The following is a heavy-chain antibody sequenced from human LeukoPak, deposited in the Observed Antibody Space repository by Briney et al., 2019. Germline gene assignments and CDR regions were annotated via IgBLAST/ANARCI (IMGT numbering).Heavy chain of an antibody. CDR2: IYYSGST. CDR3: ARGGDSYRAFPYFDY. J-gene: IGHJ4*02. CDR1: GGSISGSSYY. D-gene: IGHD2-21*02. Sequence: PSETLSLTCTVSGGSISGSSYYWGWIRQPPGKGLEWIGSIYYSGSTYYNPSLKSRVTISVDTSKNQFSLKLSSVTAADTAVYYCARGGDSYRAFPYFDYWGQGTRVTVSS. V-gene: IGHV4-39*07.